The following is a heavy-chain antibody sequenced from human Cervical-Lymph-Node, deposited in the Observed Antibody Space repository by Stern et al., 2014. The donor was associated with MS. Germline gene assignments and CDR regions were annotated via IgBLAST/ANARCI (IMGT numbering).Heavy chain of an antibody. V-gene: IGHV7-4-1*02. J-gene: IGHJ4*02. CDR2: INPNSGNP. Sequence: VQLVESGSEWKKPGASVKVSCKASGYTFSGYSLNWVRQAPGQGLEWMGWINPNSGNPTYARGFTGRFVFSLDTSVSTAYLQISSLKTEDTGIYFCARFVDYPMGRVFDVWGQGTQVTVSS. CDR1: GYTFSGYS. CDR3: ARFVDYPMGRVFDV. D-gene: IGHD3-10*01.